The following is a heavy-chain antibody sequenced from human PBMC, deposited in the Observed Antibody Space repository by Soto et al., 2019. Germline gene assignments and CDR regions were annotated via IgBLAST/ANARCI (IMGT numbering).Heavy chain of an antibody. CDR1: GGSISSGDYY. CDR3: ARAPRGYSGYDRPSRGSGWSRARYYFDY. Sequence: PSETLSLTCTVSGGSISSGDYYWSWIRQPPGKGLEWIGYIYYSGSTYYNPSLKSRVTISVDTSKNQFSLKLSSVTAADTAVYYCARAPRGYSGYDRPSRGSGWSRARYYFDYWGQGTLVTVSS. CDR2: IYYSGST. V-gene: IGHV4-30-4*01. J-gene: IGHJ4*02. D-gene: IGHD5-12*01.